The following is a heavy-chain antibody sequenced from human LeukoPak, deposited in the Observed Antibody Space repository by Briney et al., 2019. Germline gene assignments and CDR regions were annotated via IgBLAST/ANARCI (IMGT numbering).Heavy chain of an antibody. J-gene: IGHJ4*02. V-gene: IGHV3-15*01. Sequence: PGGSLRLSCAASGFTFSSAWMSWVRRAPGKGLEWVGRIKSKTDGGTTDYAAPVKGRFTISRDDSKNTLYLQMNSLKTEDTAVYYCTTEDMVRGVISTYWGQGTLVTVSS. CDR1: GFTFSSAW. CDR2: IKSKTDGGTT. CDR3: TTEDMVRGVISTY. D-gene: IGHD3-10*01.